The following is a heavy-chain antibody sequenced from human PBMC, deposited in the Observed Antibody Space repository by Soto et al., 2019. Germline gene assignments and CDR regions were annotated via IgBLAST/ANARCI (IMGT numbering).Heavy chain of an antibody. D-gene: IGHD3-10*01. Sequence: EVQLLESGGGLVQPGGSLRLSCAVSGFTFSSYAMSWVRQAPGKGLEWVSAISGSGGSTYYADSVKGRFTISRDNSKNTSYLQMNSLRAEDTAVYYCAKDGTVLLWFWSQMGHYYIDVWGKGTTVTVSS. CDR2: ISGSGGST. CDR3: AKDGTVLLWFWSQMGHYYIDV. J-gene: IGHJ6*03. V-gene: IGHV3-23*01. CDR1: GFTFSSYA.